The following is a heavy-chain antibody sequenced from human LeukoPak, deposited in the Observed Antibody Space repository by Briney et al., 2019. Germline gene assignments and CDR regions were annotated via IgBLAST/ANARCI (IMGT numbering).Heavy chain of an antibody. V-gene: IGHV3-53*05. CDR1: GFTVSSNY. D-gene: IGHD3-22*01. J-gene: IGHJ4*02. Sequence: PGGSLRLSCAASGFTVSSNYMSWVRQAPGKGLEWVSVIYSGGSTYYVDSVKGRFTISRDNSKNTLYLQMNSLRAEDTAVYYCAKDVLRANYYDSSPYYFDYWGQGTLVTVSS. CDR2: IYSGGST. CDR3: AKDVLRANYYDSSPYYFDY.